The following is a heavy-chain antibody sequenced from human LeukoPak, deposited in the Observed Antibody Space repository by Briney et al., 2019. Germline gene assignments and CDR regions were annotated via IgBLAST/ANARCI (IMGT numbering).Heavy chain of an antibody. CDR2: IDPSDSYT. CDR1: GYSFTSYW. D-gene: IGHD1-20*01. Sequence: GESLKISCKGSGYSFTSYWISWVRQMPGKGLEWMGRIDPSDSYTNYSPSFQGHVTISADKSISTAYLQWSSLRASDTAMYYCARHEVTGTTSDYWGQGTLVTVSS. V-gene: IGHV5-10-1*01. CDR3: ARHEVTGTTSDY. J-gene: IGHJ4*02.